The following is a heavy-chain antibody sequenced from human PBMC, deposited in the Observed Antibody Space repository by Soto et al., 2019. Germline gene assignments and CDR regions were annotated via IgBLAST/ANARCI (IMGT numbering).Heavy chain of an antibody. V-gene: IGHV1-18*01. D-gene: IGHD1-1*01. J-gene: IGHJ4*02. CDR2: ISAHNGNT. CDR3: ARGRYGDY. CDR1: GYTFTSYG. Sequence: QVNLVQSGAEVKKPGASVKVSCKASGYTFTSYGITWVRQAPGQGLEWMGWISAHNGNTDYAQKLQGRVIVTRDTSRSTAYMELRSLISDDTAVYYCARGRYGDYWGQGALVTVSS.